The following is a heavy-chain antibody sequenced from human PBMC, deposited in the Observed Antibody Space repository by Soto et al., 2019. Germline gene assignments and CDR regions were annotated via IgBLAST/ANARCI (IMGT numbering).Heavy chain of an antibody. CDR1: GGSISSYY. D-gene: IGHD2-2*01. CDR2: IYYSGST. V-gene: IGHV4-59*01. CDR3: ARLYRKGWFGPYAPFDY. J-gene: IGHJ4*02. Sequence: SETLSLTCTVAGGSISSYYWSWIRQPPGKGLEWIGYIYYSGSTNYNPSLKSRVTISVDTSKNQFSLKLSSVTAADTAVYYCARLYRKGWFGPYAPFDYWGQGTLVTVSS.